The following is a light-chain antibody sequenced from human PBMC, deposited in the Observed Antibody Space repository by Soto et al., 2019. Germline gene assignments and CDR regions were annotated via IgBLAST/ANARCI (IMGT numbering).Light chain of an antibody. V-gene: IGKV1-39*01. CDR1: QSISTY. CDR2: AAS. Sequence: IQMTQSPPSLSASVGDRVTITCRSSQSISTYLNWYQQKPGRAPSLLIFAASSLQSGVPSRFSGTGSETSFTLTISNLRPEDFATYYCQQSFTTPRTFGQGTKLEVK. J-gene: IGKJ1*01. CDR3: QQSFTTPRT.